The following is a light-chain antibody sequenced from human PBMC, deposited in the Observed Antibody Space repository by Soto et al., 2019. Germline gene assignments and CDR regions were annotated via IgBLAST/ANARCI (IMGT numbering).Light chain of an antibody. V-gene: IGKV1-9*01. Sequence: DIPLTQSPSFLSASVGDRVTITCRASQGISSYLAWYQQKPGKAPKLLIYAASTLQSGVPSRFSGSVSGTEFTLTISSLQPEDFATYFCQQLNSYPPFTFGPGTKVDIK. CDR2: AAS. CDR3: QQLNSYPPFT. CDR1: QGISSY. J-gene: IGKJ3*01.